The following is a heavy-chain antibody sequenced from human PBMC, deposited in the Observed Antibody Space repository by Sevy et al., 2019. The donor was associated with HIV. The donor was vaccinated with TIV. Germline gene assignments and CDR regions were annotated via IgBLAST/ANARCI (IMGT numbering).Heavy chain of an antibody. CDR2: ISYDGSNK. CDR3: ARDRGSGKNVFFDY. CDR1: GFTFSSYA. J-gene: IGHJ4*02. Sequence: GGSLRLSCAASGFTFSSYAMHWVRQGPGKGLEWVAVISYDGSNKYYADSVKGRFTISRDNSKNTLYLQMNSLRTEDTAVYYCARDRGSGKNVFFDYWGQGTLVTVSS. V-gene: IGHV3-30-3*01. D-gene: IGHD3-10*01.